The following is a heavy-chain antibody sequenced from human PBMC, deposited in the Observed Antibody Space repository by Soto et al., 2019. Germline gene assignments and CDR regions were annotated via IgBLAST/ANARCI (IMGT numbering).Heavy chain of an antibody. CDR2: VFYTGTT. D-gene: IGHD3-22*01. J-gene: IGHJ4*02. V-gene: IGHV4-59*01. CDR3: PRLLYHDTSGLQYYYFDL. Sequence: QVQLQESGPGLVKASETLSLTCTVSGGCTSRYHWGWVRQPPGQGLEWVGYVFYTGTTRYNPSLSARVTMSVETSRNLFSLKLSSVTAADTAVYYCPRLLYHDTSGLQYYYFDLWGQGTLVTVSS. CDR1: GGCTSRYH.